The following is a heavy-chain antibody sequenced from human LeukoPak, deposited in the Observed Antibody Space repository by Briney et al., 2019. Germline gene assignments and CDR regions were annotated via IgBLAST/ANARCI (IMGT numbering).Heavy chain of an antibody. CDR1: GYTFTSYY. CDR2: INPSGGST. J-gene: IGHJ5*02. Sequence: GASVKVSCKASGYTFTSYYMHWVRQAPGQGLEWMGIINPSGGSTSYAQKFQGRVTITADKSTSTAYMELSSLRSEDTAVYYCAREVGYCSSTSCYVPYNWFDPWGQGTLVTVSS. D-gene: IGHD2-2*01. V-gene: IGHV1-46*01. CDR3: AREVGYCSSTSCYVPYNWFDP.